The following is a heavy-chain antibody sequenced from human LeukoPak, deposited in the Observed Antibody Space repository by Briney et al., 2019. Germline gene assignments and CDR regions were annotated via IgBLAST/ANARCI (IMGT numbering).Heavy chain of an antibody. V-gene: IGHV4-59*01. Sequence: PSETLSLTCTISDGSISSYYWNWIRQSPGKGLEWIGHIHYSGSTHYNPSLQSRVSISIDTSKNHFSLKLRSVTAVDTAVYYCARWGHFDSSGYFVVDYWGQGTLVTVSP. CDR3: ARWGHFDSSGYFVVDY. J-gene: IGHJ4*02. CDR1: DGSISSYY. D-gene: IGHD3-22*01. CDR2: IHYSGST.